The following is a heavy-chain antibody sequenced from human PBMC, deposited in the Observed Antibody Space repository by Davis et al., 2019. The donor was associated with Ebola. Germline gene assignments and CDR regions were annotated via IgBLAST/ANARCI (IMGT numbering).Heavy chain of an antibody. J-gene: IGHJ5*02. CDR3: ARGRYSPRVAVGVYAKFDP. CDR2: TYYSGST. Sequence: MPSETLSLTCTISGGSMNTGVYLWGWVRQPPGLGLEWIGSTYYSGSTYYNPSLKSRVTMSLDTSKNQFSLKVTSVTAADTAVYYCARGRYSPRVAVGVYAKFDPWGQGTPVTVSS. V-gene: IGHV4-39*01. CDR1: GGSMNTGVYL. D-gene: IGHD2-8*02.